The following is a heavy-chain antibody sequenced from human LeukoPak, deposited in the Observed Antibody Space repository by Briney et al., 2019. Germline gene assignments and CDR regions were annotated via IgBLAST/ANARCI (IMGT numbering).Heavy chain of an antibody. V-gene: IGHV4-39*01. D-gene: IGHD4-17*01. CDR2: MFYSGSS. Sequence: SETLSLTCTVSGGSINSSSYYWGWIRQPPGKGLEWIGSMFYSGSSYYNPSLKSRVTISVDTSKNQFYLKLSSVTAADTAVYYCERCHLSDYGDYKGYYGMDVWGQGTTVTVSS. J-gene: IGHJ6*02. CDR1: GGSINSSSYY. CDR3: ERCHLSDYGDYKGYYGMDV.